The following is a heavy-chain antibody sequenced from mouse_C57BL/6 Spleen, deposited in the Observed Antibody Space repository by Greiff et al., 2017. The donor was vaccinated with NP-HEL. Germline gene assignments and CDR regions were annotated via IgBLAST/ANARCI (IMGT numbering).Heavy chain of an antibody. CDR3: ARHENYYGSSWYFDY. V-gene: IGHV5-9*01. D-gene: IGHD1-1*01. J-gene: IGHJ2*01. CDR1: GFTFSSYT. Sequence: EVQGVESGGGLVKPGGSLKLSCAASGFTFSSYTMSWVRQTPEKRLEWVATISGGGGNTYYPDSVKGRFTISRDNAKNTLYLQMSSLRSEDTALYYCARHENYYGSSWYFDYWGQGTTLTVSS. CDR2: ISGGGGNT.